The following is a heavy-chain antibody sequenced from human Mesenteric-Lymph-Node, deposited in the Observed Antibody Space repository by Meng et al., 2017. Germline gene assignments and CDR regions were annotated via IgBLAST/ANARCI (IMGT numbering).Heavy chain of an antibody. CDR3: ATDSAYYDFWSGYTN. CDR2: IYYSGST. Sequence: SETLSLTCTVSGGSVSSGSYYWSWIRQPPGKGLEWIGYIYYSGSTNYNPSLKSRVTISVDTSKNQFSLKLSSVTAADTAVYYCATDSAYYDFWSGYTNWGQGTLVTVSS. CDR1: GGSVSSGSYY. D-gene: IGHD3-3*01. J-gene: IGHJ4*02. V-gene: IGHV4-61*01.